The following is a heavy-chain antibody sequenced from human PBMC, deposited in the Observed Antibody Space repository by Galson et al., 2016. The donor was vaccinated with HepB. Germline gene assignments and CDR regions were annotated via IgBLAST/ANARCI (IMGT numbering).Heavy chain of an antibody. D-gene: IGHD2-15*01. CDR2: IRGSGDNT. CDR1: GFIFSNYA. CDR3: AKDLWLRGYHYLDY. Sequence: SLRLSCAASGFIFSNYALTWVRQTPGKGLESVSAIRGSGDNTYYADSVKGRFTISRDNSKNTLHLQMNSVRAEDTAVYYCAKDLWLRGYHYLDYWGQGTLVTVSS. J-gene: IGHJ4*02. V-gene: IGHV3-23*01.